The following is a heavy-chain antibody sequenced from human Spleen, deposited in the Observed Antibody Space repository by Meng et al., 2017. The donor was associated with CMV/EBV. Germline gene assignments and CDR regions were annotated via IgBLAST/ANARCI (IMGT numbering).Heavy chain of an antibody. J-gene: IGHJ4*02. V-gene: IGHV3-15*01. CDR1: GVTFSNAC. CDR2: IKSKTDGGTT. Sequence: EVQLVESGGGLVKPGGSLRLSCAASGVTFSNACMSWVRQDPGKGLEWVGRIKSKTDGGTTDYAAPVKGRFTISRDDSKNTLYLQMNSLKTEDTAVYYCTTEFRLLWFGGGYFDYWGQGTMVTVSS. CDR3: TTEFRLLWFGGGYFDY. D-gene: IGHD3-10*01.